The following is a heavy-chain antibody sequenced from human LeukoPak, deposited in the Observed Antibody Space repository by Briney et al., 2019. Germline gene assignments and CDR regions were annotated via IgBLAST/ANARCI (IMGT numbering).Heavy chain of an antibody. D-gene: IGHD5-24*01. J-gene: IGHJ4*02. Sequence: AGGSLRCSCAASGFTFSSNAMHWVRQAPGKGLEYVSAISRSGGTTYYANSVKGRFTISRDNSKNTLYLQMGSLRAEDMAVYYCARSRDGYPDYWGQGTLVTVSS. CDR2: ISRSGGTT. CDR1: GFTFSSNA. CDR3: ARSRDGYPDY. V-gene: IGHV3-64*01.